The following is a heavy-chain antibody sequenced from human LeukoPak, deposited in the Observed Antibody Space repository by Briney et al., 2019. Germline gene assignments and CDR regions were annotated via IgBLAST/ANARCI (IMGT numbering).Heavy chain of an antibody. D-gene: IGHD6-19*01. Sequence: GGSLRLSCAASGFTFNSYWMTWVRQAPGKGLEWVADIKQDESDKYYAGSVKGRFTISRDNAKNSLYLQMNSLRAEDTAVYFCARYNSAWKTDDYWGQGTLVTVSS. CDR3: ARYNSAWKTDDY. CDR2: IKQDESDK. J-gene: IGHJ4*02. CDR1: GFTFNSYW. V-gene: IGHV3-7*03.